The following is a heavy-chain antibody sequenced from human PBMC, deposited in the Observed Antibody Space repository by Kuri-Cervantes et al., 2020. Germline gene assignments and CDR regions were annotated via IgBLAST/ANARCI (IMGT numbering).Heavy chain of an antibody. D-gene: IGHD3-22*01. CDR1: GGSISSSNW. J-gene: IGHJ4*02. CDR3: ASNSFDSSAYYYFDY. Sequence: GSLRLSCAVSGGSISSSNWWSWVRQPPGKGLEWIGEIYHSGSTNYNPSLKSRVTISVDTSKNQFSLKLTSVTAADTAVYYCASNSFDSSAYYYFDYWGQGTLVTVSS. CDR2: IYHSGST. V-gene: IGHV4-4*02.